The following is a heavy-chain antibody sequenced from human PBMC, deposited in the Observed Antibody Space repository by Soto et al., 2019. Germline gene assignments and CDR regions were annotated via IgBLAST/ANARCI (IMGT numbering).Heavy chain of an antibody. CDR1: GYTFTNYD. Sequence: QVQLVQSGAEVKKPGASVKVSCKASGYTFTNYDVNWVRRAPGQGLEWMGWMNPNSGTTGYAQKFQARVTMTRDTSINTAYMELSSLRADDTAVYYCARVGGGGYGPAWGQGTLVTVSS. V-gene: IGHV1-8*01. CDR2: MNPNSGTT. CDR3: ARVGGGGYGPA. D-gene: IGHD5-12*01. J-gene: IGHJ5*02.